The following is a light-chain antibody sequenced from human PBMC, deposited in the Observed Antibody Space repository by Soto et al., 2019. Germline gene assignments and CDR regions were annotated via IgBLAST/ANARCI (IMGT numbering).Light chain of an antibody. J-gene: IGKJ2*01. Sequence: DIQMTQFPSTLSASIGDRVTITCRASQTISSSLAWYQQKPGKAPKLLIYKASNLETGVPSRFSGSGSGTEFALTISSLQLDDFATYYCQQYIRYSPYTFGQGTRLEIK. CDR1: QTISSS. V-gene: IGKV1-5*03. CDR2: KAS. CDR3: QQYIRYSPYT.